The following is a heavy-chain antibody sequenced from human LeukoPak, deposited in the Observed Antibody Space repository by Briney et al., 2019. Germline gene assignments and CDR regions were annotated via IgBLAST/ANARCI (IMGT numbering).Heavy chain of an antibody. CDR1: GFTFDDYA. J-gene: IGHJ4*02. V-gene: IGHV3-9*03. Sequence: PGGSLRLSCAASGFTFDDYAMHWVRQAPGKGLEWVSGISWNSGSIGYADSVKGRFTISRDNAKNSLYLQMNCLRAEDMALYYCAKDRYGDYAYSGFDYWGQGTLVTVSS. CDR3: AKDRYGDYAYSGFDY. CDR2: ISWNSGSI. D-gene: IGHD4-17*01.